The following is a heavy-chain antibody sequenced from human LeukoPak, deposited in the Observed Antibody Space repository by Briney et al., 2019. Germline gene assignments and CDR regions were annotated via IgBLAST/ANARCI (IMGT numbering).Heavy chain of an antibody. D-gene: IGHD6-19*01. Sequence: SETLSLTCTVSGASIGSCYWSWIRQPPGKGLEWIGYIYYSGSANYNPSLKSRVTISVDTSKNHFSLKLSSVTAADTAVYYCARHWDDSSGDAYAFDIWGQGTVVTVSS. CDR3: ARHWDDSSGDAYAFDI. J-gene: IGHJ3*02. CDR2: IYYSGSA. CDR1: GASIGSCY. V-gene: IGHV4-59*08.